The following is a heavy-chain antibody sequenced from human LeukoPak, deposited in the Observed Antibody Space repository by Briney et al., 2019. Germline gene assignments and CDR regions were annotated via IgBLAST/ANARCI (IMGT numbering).Heavy chain of an antibody. D-gene: IGHD6-19*01. Sequence: PGRSLRLSCAASGFTFSSYGMHWVRQAPGKGLEWVAVISYDGSNKYYADSVKGRFTISRDNSKNTLYLQMNSLRAEDTAVYYCACIAVAGKGDEDYWGQGTLVTVSS. CDR3: ACIAVAGKGDEDY. CDR2: ISYDGSNK. V-gene: IGHV3-30*03. CDR1: GFTFSSYG. J-gene: IGHJ4*02.